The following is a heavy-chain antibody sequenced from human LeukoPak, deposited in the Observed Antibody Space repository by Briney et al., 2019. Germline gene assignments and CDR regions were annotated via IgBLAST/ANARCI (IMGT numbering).Heavy chain of an antibody. D-gene: IGHD6-19*01. Sequence: GGSLRLSCVASGFTFTNYWMNWVRQAPGKGLEWVASIKQDGSQKSYVDSVKGRFTISRDNAKNSLSLQMDSLRGEDTAVYYCARGGESSGWLLFDYWGQGTLVTVSS. J-gene: IGHJ4*02. V-gene: IGHV3-7*01. CDR1: GFTFTNYW. CDR2: IKQDGSQK. CDR3: ARGGESSGWLLFDY.